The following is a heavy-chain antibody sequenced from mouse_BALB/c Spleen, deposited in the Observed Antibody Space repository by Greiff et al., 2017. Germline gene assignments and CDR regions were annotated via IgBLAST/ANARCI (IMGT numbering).Heavy chain of an antibody. Sequence: QVQLKESGPELVKPGASVRISCKASGYTFTSYYIHWVKQRPGQGLEWIGWIYPGNVNTKYNEKFKGKATLTADKSSSTAYMQLSSLTSEDSAVYFCAKERYDGVSAWFAYWGQGTLVTVSA. CDR3: AKERYDGVSAWFAY. D-gene: IGHD2-14*01. CDR2: IYPGNVNT. V-gene: IGHV1S56*01. CDR1: GYTFTSYY. J-gene: IGHJ3*01.